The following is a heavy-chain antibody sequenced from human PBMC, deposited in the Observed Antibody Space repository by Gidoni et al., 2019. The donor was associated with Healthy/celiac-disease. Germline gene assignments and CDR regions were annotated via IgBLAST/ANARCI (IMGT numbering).Heavy chain of an antibody. D-gene: IGHD6-6*01. Sequence: QVQLVQSGAEVKKPGASVKVSCKASGYTFTSYDINWVRQATGQGLEWMGWMNPNSGNTGYAQKFQGRVTMTSNTSISTAYMELSSLRSEDTAVYYCAREYSSSFYYYYYYMDVWGKGTTVTVSS. CDR3: AREYSSSFYYYYYYMDV. CDR2: MNPNSGNT. V-gene: IGHV1-8*01. J-gene: IGHJ6*03. CDR1: GYTFTSYD.